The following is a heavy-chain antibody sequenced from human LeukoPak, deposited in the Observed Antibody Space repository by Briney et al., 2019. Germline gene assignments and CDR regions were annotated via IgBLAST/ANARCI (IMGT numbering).Heavy chain of an antibody. CDR2: IIPILGIA. V-gene: IGHV1-69*04. CDR3: ARDSGSTYYYDSSGYYGYYFDY. J-gene: IGHJ4*02. CDR1: GVTFSSYA. D-gene: IGHD3-22*01. Sequence: SVKVSCKASGVTFSSYAISWVRQAPGQGLEWMGRIIPILGIANYAQKFQGRVTITADKSTSTAYMELSSLRSEDTAVYYCARDSGSTYYYDSSGYYGYYFDYWGQGTLVTVSS.